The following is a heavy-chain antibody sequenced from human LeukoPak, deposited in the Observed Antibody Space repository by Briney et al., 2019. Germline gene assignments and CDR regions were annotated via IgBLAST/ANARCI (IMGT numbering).Heavy chain of an antibody. CDR2: INHSGST. D-gene: IGHD5-18*01. Sequence: SETLSLTCAVYGGSFSGYYWSWIRQPPGKGLEWIGEINHSGSTNYNPSLKSRVTISVDTSKNQFSLKLSSVTAADRAVYYCARGRYSYGLDYWGQGTLVTVSS. CDR3: ARGRYSYGLDY. CDR1: GGSFSGYY. J-gene: IGHJ4*02. V-gene: IGHV4-34*01.